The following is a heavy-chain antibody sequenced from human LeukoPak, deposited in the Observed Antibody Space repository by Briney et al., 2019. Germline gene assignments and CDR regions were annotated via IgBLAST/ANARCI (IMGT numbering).Heavy chain of an antibody. CDR2: INTNNGNT. V-gene: IGHV1-18*01. J-gene: IGHJ4*02. CDR1: GYTFTNYH. Sequence: ASVSVSCTASGYTFTNYHITWVRQAPGQGLEWMGWINTNNGNTDYAQNLQGRVTMTKDTSTSTAYMELRSLRSDDTAVYYCALISYCTSIACFFLDYWGQGTLVSVSP. D-gene: IGHD2-8*01. CDR3: ALISYCTSIACFFLDY.